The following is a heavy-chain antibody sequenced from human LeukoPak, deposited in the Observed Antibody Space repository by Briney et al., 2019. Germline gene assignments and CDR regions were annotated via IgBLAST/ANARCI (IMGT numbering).Heavy chain of an antibody. V-gene: IGHV1-2*02. CDR3: ARIAAAAIDWFDP. Sequence: ASVKVSCKASVYTFTGYYMHWVRQAPGQGLEWMGWINPNSGGTNYAQKFQGRVTMTRDTSISTAYMELSRLRSEDTAVYYCARIAAAAIDWFDPWGQGTLVTVSS. J-gene: IGHJ5*02. CDR1: VYTFTGYY. CDR2: INPNSGGT. D-gene: IGHD6-13*01.